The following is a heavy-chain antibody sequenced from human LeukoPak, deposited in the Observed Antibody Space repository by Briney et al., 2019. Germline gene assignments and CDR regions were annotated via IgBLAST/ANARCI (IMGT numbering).Heavy chain of an antibody. CDR2: IYYSGST. J-gene: IGHJ4*02. CDR1: GGSISSYY. CDR3: ARDCSGGSCYSGSLDY. Sequence: NPSETLSLTCTVSGGSISSYYWSWIRQPPGKGLEWIGYIYYSGSTNYNPSLKSRVTISVDTSKNQFSLKLSSVTAADTAVYYCARDCSGGSCYSGSLDYWGQGTLVTVSS. D-gene: IGHD2-15*01. V-gene: IGHV4-59*01.